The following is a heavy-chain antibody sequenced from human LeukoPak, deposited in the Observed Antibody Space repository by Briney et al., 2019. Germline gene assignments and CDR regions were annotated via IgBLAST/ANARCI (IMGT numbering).Heavy chain of an antibody. V-gene: IGHV3-49*04. J-gene: IGHJ6*03. CDR2: IRSRAYGATT. CDR3: SRADYYGSGSPISLDV. D-gene: IGHD3-10*01. Sequence: GGSLRLSCAASGFTFSDHYMSWVRQAPGKGLESVGFIRSRAYGATTEYAASVKGRFTISRDDSKSIAYLQMNSLKTEDTAVYYCSRADYYGSGSPISLDVWGKGTTVTVS. CDR1: GFTFSDHY.